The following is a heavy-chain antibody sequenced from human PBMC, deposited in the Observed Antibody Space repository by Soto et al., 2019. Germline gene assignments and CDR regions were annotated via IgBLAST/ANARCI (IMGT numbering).Heavy chain of an antibody. V-gene: IGHV4-59*01. CDR3: ARDTVATIGYFDY. CDR1: GGSISSYY. J-gene: IGHJ4*02. D-gene: IGHD5-12*01. Sequence: SETLSLTCTVSGGSISSYYWSWIRQPPGKGLEWIGYIYYSGSTNYNPSLKSRVTISVDTSKNQFSLKLSSVTAADTAVYYCARDTVATIGYFDYWGQGXLVTVYS. CDR2: IYYSGST.